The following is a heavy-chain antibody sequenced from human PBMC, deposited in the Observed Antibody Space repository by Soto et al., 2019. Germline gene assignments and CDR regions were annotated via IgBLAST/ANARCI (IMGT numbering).Heavy chain of an antibody. Sequence: SETVSLTRGVSGGLLSSGNRRTWVRQAPGKGLDWIGEISHSGMTQYNPCLKSRVTMSVDKSKNQVSLKLNSVTAADTAMYYCACKSDDSGWYYLAYWGQGSLVIVSS. J-gene: IGHJ4*02. CDR1: GGLLSSGNR. V-gene: IGHV4-4*02. CDR3: ACKSDDSGWYYLAY. D-gene: IGHD6-19*01. CDR2: ISHSGMT.